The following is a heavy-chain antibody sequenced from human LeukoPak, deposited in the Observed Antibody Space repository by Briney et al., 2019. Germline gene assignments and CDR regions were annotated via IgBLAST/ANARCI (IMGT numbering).Heavy chain of an antibody. Sequence: GESLKISCKTSGHSFINYWVGWVRQMPGKGLEWMGIIFPGDPETRYSPSFQGQVTISADNSISTAYLQWNSLKASDTAMYYCARHWGHYGDYGGFDSWGQGTLVTVSS. CDR2: IFPGDPET. J-gene: IGHJ4*02. CDR3: ARHWGHYGDYGGFDS. CDR1: GHSFINYW. D-gene: IGHD4-17*01. V-gene: IGHV5-51*01.